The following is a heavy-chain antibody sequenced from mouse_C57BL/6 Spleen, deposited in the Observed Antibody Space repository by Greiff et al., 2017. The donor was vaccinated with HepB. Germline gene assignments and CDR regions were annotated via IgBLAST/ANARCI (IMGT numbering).Heavy chain of an antibody. D-gene: IGHD1-1*01. J-gene: IGHJ4*01. V-gene: IGHV5-17*01. CDR1: GFTFSDYG. CDR2: ISSGSSTI. CDR3: ARELRRIDYYAMDY. Sequence: EVQRVESGGGLVKPGGSLKLSCAASGFTFSDYGMHWVRQAPEKGLEWVAYISSGSSTIYYADTVKGRFTISRDNAKNTLFLQMTSLRSEDTAMYYWARELRRIDYYAMDYWGQGTSVTVSA.